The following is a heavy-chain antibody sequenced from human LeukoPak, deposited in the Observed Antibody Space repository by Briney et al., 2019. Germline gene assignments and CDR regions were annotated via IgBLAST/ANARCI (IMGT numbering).Heavy chain of an antibody. V-gene: IGHV1-2*02. CDR3: ARAGIGLVPELDV. CDR1: GYTFTGYY. CDR2: INPNSGGT. Sequence: ASVKVSCKASGYTFTGYYIHWVRQAPGQGLEWMGWINPNSGGTNYAQKFQGRVTMTRDTSISTAYMELSRLRSDDTAVHYCARAGIGLVPELDVWCQGTTVTVSS. J-gene: IGHJ6*02. D-gene: IGHD6-6*01.